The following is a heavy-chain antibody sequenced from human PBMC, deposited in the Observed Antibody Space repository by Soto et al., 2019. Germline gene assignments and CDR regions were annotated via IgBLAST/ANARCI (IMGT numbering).Heavy chain of an antibody. J-gene: IGHJ6*02. V-gene: IGHV3-9*01. Sequence: LRLSCAASGFTFDDYAMHWVRQAPGKGLEWVSGISWNSGNIGYADSVKGRFTISRDNAKNSLYLQMNGLRAEDTALYYCAKDRAAAGRKVYYYGMDVWGQGTTVTVSS. D-gene: IGHD6-13*01. CDR1: GFTFDDYA. CDR3: AKDRAAAGRKVYYYGMDV. CDR2: ISWNSGNI.